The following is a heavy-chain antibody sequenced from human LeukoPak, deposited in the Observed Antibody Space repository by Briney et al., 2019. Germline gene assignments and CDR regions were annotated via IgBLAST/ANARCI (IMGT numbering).Heavy chain of an antibody. J-gene: IGHJ4*02. V-gene: IGHV4-34*01. D-gene: IGHD6-13*01. Sequence: PSETLSLTCAVYGGSFSGYYWSWIRQPPGKGLEWIGEINHSGSTNYNPSLESRVTMSVDTSKNQFSLKLSSVTAADTAVYYCARGRAAATYYFDYWGQGTLVTVSS. CDR2: INHSGST. CDR1: GGSFSGYY. CDR3: ARGRAAATYYFDY.